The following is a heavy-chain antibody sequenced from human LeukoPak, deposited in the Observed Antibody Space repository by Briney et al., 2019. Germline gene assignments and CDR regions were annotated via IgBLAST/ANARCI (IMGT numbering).Heavy chain of an antibody. CDR3: ARRGDGSGSYYNDDY. CDR1: GGSISISNW. D-gene: IGHD3-10*01. CDR2: IYHTRST. V-gene: IGHV4-4*02. J-gene: IGHJ4*02. Sequence: SETLSLTCAVSGGSISISNWYSGVRQPPGKGLGWIGEIYHTRSTNYNPSLKSRVTISVDNSKNLVSLKLSPVTAADTAVYYCARRGDGSGSYYNDDYWGQGTLVTVSS.